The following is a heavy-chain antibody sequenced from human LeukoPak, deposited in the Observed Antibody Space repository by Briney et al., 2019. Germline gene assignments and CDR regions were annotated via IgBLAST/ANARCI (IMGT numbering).Heavy chain of an antibody. Sequence: ASVKFSCNVSGDSLNLLSMHWVRQAPGKGLEWMGGFDPDVGETVSAQHFRDRVTMTEDTSTGTAYMHLTNLRPEDTAIYYCAAAPLNEFWWKFWGQGTLVTVSS. CDR1: GDSLNLLS. V-gene: IGHV1-24*01. CDR3: AAAPLNEFWWKF. J-gene: IGHJ4*02. CDR2: FDPDVGET. D-gene: IGHD3-3*01.